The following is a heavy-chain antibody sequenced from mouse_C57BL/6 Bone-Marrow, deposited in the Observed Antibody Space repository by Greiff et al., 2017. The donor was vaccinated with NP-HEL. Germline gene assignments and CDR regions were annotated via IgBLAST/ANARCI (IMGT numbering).Heavy chain of an antibody. D-gene: IGHD1-1*01. CDR1: GFTFSSYA. Sequence: EVKLVESGGGLVKPGGSLKLSCAASGFTFSSYAMSWVRQTPEKRLEWVATISAGGSYIYYPDTVKGRFTISRDNAKNNLYLQMSHLKSEDTAMYYCARERIYYGSSFAYWGQGTLVTVSA. CDR3: ARERIYYGSSFAY. CDR2: ISAGGSYI. V-gene: IGHV5-4*01. J-gene: IGHJ3*01.